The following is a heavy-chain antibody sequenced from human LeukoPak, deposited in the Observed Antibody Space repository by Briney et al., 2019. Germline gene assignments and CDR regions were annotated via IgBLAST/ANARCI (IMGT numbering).Heavy chain of an antibody. Sequence: PSETLSLTCTVSGGSISSYYWNWIRQPPGKGLEWIGYIYSSGSTNYNPSLKSRVTISVDKSKNQFSLKLSSVTAVDTAVYYCARDMKGRDYYYGMDVWGQGTTVTVSS. J-gene: IGHJ6*02. D-gene: IGHD3-16*01. V-gene: IGHV4-59*12. CDR2: IYSSGST. CDR1: GGSISSYY. CDR3: ARDMKGRDYYYGMDV.